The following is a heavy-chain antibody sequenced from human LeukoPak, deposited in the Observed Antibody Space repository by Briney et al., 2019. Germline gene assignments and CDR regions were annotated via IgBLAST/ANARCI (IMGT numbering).Heavy chain of an antibody. V-gene: IGHV3-23*01. J-gene: IGHJ4*02. CDR1: RFQFSSYA. CDR2: ISGSGGST. Sequence: GGSLRLSCVASRFQFSSYAMSWVRQAPGKGLEWVSAISGSGGSTYYADSVKGRFTISRDNSKNTLYLQMNSLRAGDTAVYYCAQTVTTHSTYFDYWGQGTLVTVSS. D-gene: IGHD4-17*01. CDR3: AQTVTTHSTYFDY.